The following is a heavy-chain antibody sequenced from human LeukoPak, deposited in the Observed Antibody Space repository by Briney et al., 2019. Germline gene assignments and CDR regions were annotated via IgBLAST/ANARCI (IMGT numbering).Heavy chain of an antibody. J-gene: IGHJ4*02. CDR2: ISTSGAST. CDR3: ARERGYNYGYSGYYDH. V-gene: IGHV3-48*03. Sequence: GESLKISCAASGFSFSSFEMNWVRQAPGKGLEWISYISTSGASTYYADSVRGRFTISRDNAKDSLYLRMDTLRVEDSAVYYCARERGYNYGYSGYYDHWGQGILVSVSS. CDR1: GFSFSSFE. D-gene: IGHD5-18*01.